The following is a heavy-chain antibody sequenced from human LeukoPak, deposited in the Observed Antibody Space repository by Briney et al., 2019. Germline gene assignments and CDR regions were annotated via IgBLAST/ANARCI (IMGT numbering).Heavy chain of an antibody. J-gene: IGHJ4*02. CDR1: GYTFTGYY. D-gene: IGHD3-3*01. CDR2: INPDSGGT. Sequence: ASVKVSCKASGYTFTGYYMHWVRQAPGQGLEWMGWINPDSGGTNYAQEFQGRVTMTRDTSISTAYMELSRLRSDDTAVYYCARDPITIFGVVIFYFDYWGQGTLVTVSS. CDR3: ARDPITIFGVVIFYFDY. V-gene: IGHV1-2*02.